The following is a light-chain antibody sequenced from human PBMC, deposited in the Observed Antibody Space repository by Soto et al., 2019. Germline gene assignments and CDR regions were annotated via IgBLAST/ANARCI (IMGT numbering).Light chain of an antibody. CDR2: SNN. CDR1: SSNIGSNY. J-gene: IGLJ2*01. V-gene: IGLV1-47*02. CDR3: TAWDDSLSGHVV. Sequence: QSVLTQPPSASGTPGQRVTISCSGSSSNIGSNYVYWYQQLPGTAPKLLIYSNNERPSGVPDRFSGSKSGTSASLAISGLQSEDEADYYCTAWDDSLSGHVVFGGGTQLTVL.